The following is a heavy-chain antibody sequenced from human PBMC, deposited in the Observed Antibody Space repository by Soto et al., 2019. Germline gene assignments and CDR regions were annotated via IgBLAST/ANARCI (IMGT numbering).Heavy chain of an antibody. Sequence: PVGSLRLSCAASGFTFSSYWMSWVRQAPGKVLEWAANINQDGSERYYVDSVKGRFTISRDNAKNSLYLQMNSLRAEDTAVYYCAREEGWFDPWGQGILVTVSS. CDR2: INQDGSER. V-gene: IGHV3-7*01. CDR1: GFTFSSYW. J-gene: IGHJ5*02. CDR3: AREEGWFDP.